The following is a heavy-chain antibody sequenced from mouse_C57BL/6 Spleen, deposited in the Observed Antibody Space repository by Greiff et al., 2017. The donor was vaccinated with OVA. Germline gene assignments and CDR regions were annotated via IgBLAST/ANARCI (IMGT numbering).Heavy chain of an antibody. V-gene: IGHV1-59*01. CDR3: ARDSSGYVPFAY. J-gene: IGHJ3*01. D-gene: IGHD3-2*02. CDR2: IDPSDSYT. Sequence: QVQLQQPGAELVRPGTSVKLSCKASGYTFTSYWMHWVKQRPGQGLEWIGVIDPSDSYTNYNQKFKGKATLTVDTSSSTAYMQLSSLTSEDSAVYYCARDSSGYVPFAYWGQGTLVTVSA. CDR1: GYTFTSYW.